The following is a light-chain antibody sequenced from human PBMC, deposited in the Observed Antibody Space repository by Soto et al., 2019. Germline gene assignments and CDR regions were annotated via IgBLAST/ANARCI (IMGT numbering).Light chain of an antibody. CDR3: QQYNSYS. CDR2: HAS. CDR1: QSSSRW. Sequence: DSQVTQAPSSLSTAVVDRVSITCRASQSSSRWLAWYQQKPGTAPKVLIYHASNLQSGVPSRFSASGSGTEFTLTISSLQPADLATYYCQQYNSYSFGQGTKVDI. V-gene: IGKV1-5*01. J-gene: IGKJ1*01.